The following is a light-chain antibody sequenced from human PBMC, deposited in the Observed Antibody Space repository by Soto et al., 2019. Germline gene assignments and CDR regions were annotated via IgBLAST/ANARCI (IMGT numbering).Light chain of an antibody. Sequence: DVQMTQSPSTLSASVGDRVTITCRASQSVTSWLAWYQQKPGEAPKLLIYGASSLESGVPVRFSGSGSGTEFTLTISSLQPDDFATYFCLQYNSYRSYTFGQGTKVEIK. V-gene: IGKV1-5*01. CDR3: LQYNSYRSYT. CDR2: GAS. J-gene: IGKJ2*01. CDR1: QSVTSW.